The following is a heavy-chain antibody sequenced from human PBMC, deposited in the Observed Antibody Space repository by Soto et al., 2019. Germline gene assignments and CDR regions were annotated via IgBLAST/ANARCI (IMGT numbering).Heavy chain of an antibody. J-gene: IGHJ4*02. CDR1: GFTFSNAW. CDR2: IKSKTDGGTT. Sequence: GGSLRLSCAASGFTFSNAWMSWVRQAPGKGLEWVGRIKSKTDGGTTDYAAPVKGRFTISRDDSKNTLYLQMNSLKTEDTAVYYCTTEGYCTNGVCWPYYFDYWGQGTLVTVSS. CDR3: TTEGYCTNGVCWPYYFDY. D-gene: IGHD2-8*01. V-gene: IGHV3-15*01.